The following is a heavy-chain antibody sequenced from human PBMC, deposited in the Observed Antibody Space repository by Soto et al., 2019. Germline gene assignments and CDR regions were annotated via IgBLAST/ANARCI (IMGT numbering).Heavy chain of an antibody. D-gene: IGHD2-21*01. V-gene: IGHV4-4*02. CDR1: GGSISSSNW. Sequence: SETLSLTCAVSGGSISSSNWWSWVRQPPGKGLEWIGEIYHSGSTNYNPSLKSRVTISVDKSKNQFSLKLSSVTAADTAVYYCARHYAVVLYYFDYWGQGTLVTVSS. J-gene: IGHJ4*02. CDR2: IYHSGST. CDR3: ARHYAVVLYYFDY.